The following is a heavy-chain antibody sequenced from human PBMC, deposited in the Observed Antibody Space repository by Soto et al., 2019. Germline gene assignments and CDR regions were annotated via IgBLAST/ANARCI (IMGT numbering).Heavy chain of an antibody. CDR3: ARGGVVVVVAATPSYWLEP. V-gene: IGHV4-34*01. D-gene: IGHD2-15*01. J-gene: IGHJ5*02. Sequence: KGLEWIGEINHSGSTNYNPSLKSRVTISVDTSKNQFSLKLSSVTAADTAVLYCARGGVVVVVAATPSYWLEPWGMGTMVTVS. CDR2: INHSGST.